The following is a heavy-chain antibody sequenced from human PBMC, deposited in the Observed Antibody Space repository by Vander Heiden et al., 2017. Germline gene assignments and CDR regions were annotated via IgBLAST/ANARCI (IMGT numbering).Heavy chain of an antibody. D-gene: IGHD5-18*01. CDR3: ASSPDTAMVWYYYGMDV. CDR2: ISSSSSTI. J-gene: IGHJ6*02. Sequence: GESGGGLVQPGGSLRLSCAASGFTFSSYSMNWVRQAPGKGLEWVSYISSSSSTIYYADSVKGRFTISRDNAKNSLYLQMNSLRDEDTAVYYCASSPDTAMVWYYYGMDVWGQGTTVTVSS. V-gene: IGHV3-48*02. CDR1: GFTFSSYS.